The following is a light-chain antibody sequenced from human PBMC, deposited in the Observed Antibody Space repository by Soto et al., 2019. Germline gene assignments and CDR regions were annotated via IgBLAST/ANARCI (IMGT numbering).Light chain of an antibody. CDR2: EAT. CDR1: GSDVGNYNF. Sequence: QSALTQPASVSGSPGQSISISCSRTGSDVGNYNFYAWYQQHPGEAPQLIIYEATKRPSGVSNRFSGSKSDNTASLTSSGLQADDEADDYCCSYAGTTTVFGGGTKLTVL. CDR3: CSYAGTTTV. J-gene: IGLJ2*01. V-gene: IGLV2-23*01.